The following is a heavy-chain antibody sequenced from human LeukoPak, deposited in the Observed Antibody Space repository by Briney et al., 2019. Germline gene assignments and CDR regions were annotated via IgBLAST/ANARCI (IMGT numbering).Heavy chain of an antibody. CDR1: GYNFNTYW. CDR2: IRPMNSDV. V-gene: IGHV5-51*01. Sequence: GESLKISCKGSGYNFNTYWVAWVRQLPGKGLEWMGIIRPMNSDVRYSPSFQGQVTISADRSINTAYLQWSSLKASDTAMYYCARRIVDGEVDYWGQGTLVTVSS. D-gene: IGHD3-10*01. CDR3: ARRIVDGEVDY. J-gene: IGHJ4*02.